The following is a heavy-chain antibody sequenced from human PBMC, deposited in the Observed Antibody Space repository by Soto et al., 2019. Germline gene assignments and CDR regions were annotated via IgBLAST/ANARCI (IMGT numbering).Heavy chain of an antibody. CDR3: ASGGSSNWFDP. V-gene: IGHV4-30-4*01. J-gene: IGHJ5*02. CDR1: SGSISSPDYY. Sequence: QVRLQESGPGLVKPSQTLSLTCTVSSGSISSPDYYWSWIRQPPGKGLEWIGYIYYTGNTYYNPSLTXRVXXSXDTSTNQFSLKVTSVTAADTAVYYCASGGSSNWFDPWGQGTLVTVSS. D-gene: IGHD1-26*01. CDR2: IYYTGNT.